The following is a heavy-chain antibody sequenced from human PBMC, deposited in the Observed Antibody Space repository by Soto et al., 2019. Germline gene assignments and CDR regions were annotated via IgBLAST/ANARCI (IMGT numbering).Heavy chain of an antibody. V-gene: IGHV4-31*03. J-gene: IGHJ4*02. CDR3: ARDAPCSSTSCYSTGIDY. CDR1: GGSISSGGYY. D-gene: IGHD2-2*01. Sequence: VQLQESGPGLVKPSQTLSLTCTVSGGSISSGGYYWSWIRQHPGKGLEWIGYIYYSGSTYYNPSLKSRVTISVDTSKNQFSLKLSSVTAADTAVYYCARDAPCSSTSCYSTGIDYWGQGTLVTVSS. CDR2: IYYSGST.